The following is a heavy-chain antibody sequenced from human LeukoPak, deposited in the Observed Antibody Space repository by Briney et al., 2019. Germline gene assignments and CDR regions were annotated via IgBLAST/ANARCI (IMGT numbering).Heavy chain of an antibody. CDR3: AKGLSSIAARPPGYYYYMDV. Sequence: GGSLRLSCAASGFTFSSSAMSWVRQAPGKGLEWVSVISGSGGSTYYADSVKGRFTISRDNSKNTLYLQMNSLRAEDTAVYYCAKGLSSIAARPPGYYYYMDVWGKGTTVTVSS. CDR1: GFTFSSSA. CDR2: ISGSGGST. D-gene: IGHD6-6*01. V-gene: IGHV3-23*01. J-gene: IGHJ6*03.